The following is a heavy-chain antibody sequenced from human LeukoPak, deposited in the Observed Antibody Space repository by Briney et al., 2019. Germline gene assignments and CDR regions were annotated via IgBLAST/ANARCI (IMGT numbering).Heavy chain of an antibody. V-gene: IGHV3-11*04. CDR1: GFTFSDYY. J-gene: IGHJ4*02. D-gene: IGHD3-22*01. CDR3: ARGLYYYDSSGYPDY. CDR2: ISSSGSTI. Sequence: GGSLRLYCAASGFTFSDYYMSWIRQAPGQGLELVSYISSSGSTIYYADSVKGRFTISRDNAKNSLYLQMNSLRAEDTAVYYYARGLYYYDSSGYPDYWGQGTLVTVSS.